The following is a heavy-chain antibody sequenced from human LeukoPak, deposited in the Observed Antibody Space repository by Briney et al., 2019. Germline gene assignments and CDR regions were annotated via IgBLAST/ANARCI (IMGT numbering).Heavy chain of an antibody. V-gene: IGHV4-34*01. D-gene: IGHD3-22*01. Sequence: SETLSLTCAVYGGSFSGSYWNWIRQPPGKGLEWIGEINHTGSTNYNPSLKSRVTISLDTSKNQFSLKLSSVTAADTAVYYCARQGIVENWFDPWGQGTLVTVSS. CDR3: ARQGIVENWFDP. J-gene: IGHJ5*02. CDR1: GGSFSGSY. CDR2: INHTGST.